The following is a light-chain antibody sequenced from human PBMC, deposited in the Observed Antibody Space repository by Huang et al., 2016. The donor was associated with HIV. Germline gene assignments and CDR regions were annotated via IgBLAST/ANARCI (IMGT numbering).Light chain of an antibody. CDR3: QQYNNWPRT. Sequence: EIVMTQSPATLSVSPGERATLPCRASQSVSSNLAWYQQKPGQAPRLLLYAASTRATGIPARFSGSGAGTEFTLTISSLQSEDVAVYYCQQYNNWPRTFGQGTKVEIK. V-gene: IGKV3-15*01. CDR2: AAS. J-gene: IGKJ1*01. CDR1: QSVSSN.